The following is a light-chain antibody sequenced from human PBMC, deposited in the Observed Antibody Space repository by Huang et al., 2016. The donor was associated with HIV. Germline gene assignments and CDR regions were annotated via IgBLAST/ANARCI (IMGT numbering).Light chain of an antibody. CDR2: DAS. V-gene: IGKV3-11*01. CDR3: QQRSNWPTLT. CDR1: QSVGSY. Sequence: EIVLTQSPATLSLSPGERATLSCRASQSVGSYLAWYQQRPGQAPRLLIYDASNRATGIPARFSGSWSGTDFTLTISRLEPEDFAVYYCQQRSNWPTLTIGGGTKVEIK. J-gene: IGKJ4*01.